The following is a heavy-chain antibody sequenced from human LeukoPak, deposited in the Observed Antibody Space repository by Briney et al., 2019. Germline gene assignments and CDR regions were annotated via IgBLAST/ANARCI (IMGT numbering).Heavy chain of an antibody. CDR1: GFTFSIFE. CDR3: AKEVTPESSGFDAFDT. CDR2: ISRGGTTT. D-gene: IGHD3-22*01. V-gene: IGHV3-48*03. Sequence: GGSLRLSCAASGFTFSIFEMDWVRQAPGKGLEWISYISRGGTTTHYADSVRGRFTISRDDATNSLYLQMNSLRAEDTAVYYCAKEVTPESSGFDAFDTWGQGTMVTISS. J-gene: IGHJ3*02.